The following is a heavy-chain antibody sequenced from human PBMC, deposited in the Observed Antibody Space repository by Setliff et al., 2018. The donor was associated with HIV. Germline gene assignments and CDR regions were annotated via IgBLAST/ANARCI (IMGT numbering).Heavy chain of an antibody. V-gene: IGHV4-39*07. J-gene: IGHJ3*02. Sequence: SETLSLTCTVSGGSISSSSYYWGWIRQPPGKGLEWIGSVYYSGTTYYNPSLESRVTISVDTSKNQFSLKLSSVTAADTAVYYCARGGEWEHLGGFDAFDIWGQGTMVTVSS. CDR1: GGSISSSSYY. CDR2: VYYSGTT. D-gene: IGHD3-10*01. CDR3: ARGGEWEHLGGFDAFDI.